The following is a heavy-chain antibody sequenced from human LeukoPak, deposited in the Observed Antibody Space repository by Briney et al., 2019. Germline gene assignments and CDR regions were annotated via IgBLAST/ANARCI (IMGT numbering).Heavy chain of an antibody. CDR1: GGSISSYY. Sequence: PSETLSLTCTVSGGSISSYYWSWIRQPPGKGLEWIGYIYYSGSTNYNPSLKSRVTISVDTSKNQFSLKVSSVTAADTAVYYCARSFYHYYYMDVWGKGTTVTVSS. CDR2: IYYSGST. CDR3: ARSFYHYYYMDV. V-gene: IGHV4-59*08. J-gene: IGHJ6*03.